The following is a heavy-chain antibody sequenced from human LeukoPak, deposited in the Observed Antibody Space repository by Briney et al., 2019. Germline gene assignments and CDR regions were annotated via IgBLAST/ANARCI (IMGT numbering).Heavy chain of an antibody. CDR1: GFTFSSNW. CDR3: ARWDAYCNGGNCYFGGFAFDI. Sequence: GGSLRLSCAASGFTFSSNWMHWVRQAPGKGLVWVSRINEDGSTTNYADSVKGRSTIFRDNAKNSLYLQLNSLSAEDTAVYHCARWDAYCNGGNCYFGGFAFDIWGQGTVVTVSS. D-gene: IGHD2-15*01. CDR2: INEDGSTT. J-gene: IGHJ3*02. V-gene: IGHV3-74*01.